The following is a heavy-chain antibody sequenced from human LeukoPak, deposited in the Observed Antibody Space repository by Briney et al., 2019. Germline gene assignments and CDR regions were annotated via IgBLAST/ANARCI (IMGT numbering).Heavy chain of an antibody. D-gene: IGHD3-22*01. J-gene: IGHJ4*02. CDR2: ISTSGNT. CDR3: ASDSFYESGGYFYY. CDR1: GGSISSYY. V-gene: IGHV4-4*07. Sequence: SETLSLTCTVSGGSISSYYWSWIRQPAGKGLQWIGRISTSGNTDYNPSLKSRVTVSVDTSKNQFSLKVTSVTAADTAGYYCASDSFYESGGYFYYWGQGTLVTVSS.